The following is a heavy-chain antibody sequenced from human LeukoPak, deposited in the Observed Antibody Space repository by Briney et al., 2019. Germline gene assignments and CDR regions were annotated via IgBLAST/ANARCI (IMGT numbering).Heavy chain of an antibody. Sequence: PGGSLRLSCAASGFTFSNYWMTWVRQALGKGLEWVANINQDGSEKYYMDSVKGRFTISRDNAKNSLYLQMNSLRAEDTAVYYCARDSPERGYSYGPLDNYFDYWGQGTLVTVSS. V-gene: IGHV3-7*01. D-gene: IGHD5-18*01. CDR1: GFTFSNYW. J-gene: IGHJ4*02. CDR3: ARDSPERGYSYGPLDNYFDY. CDR2: INQDGSEK.